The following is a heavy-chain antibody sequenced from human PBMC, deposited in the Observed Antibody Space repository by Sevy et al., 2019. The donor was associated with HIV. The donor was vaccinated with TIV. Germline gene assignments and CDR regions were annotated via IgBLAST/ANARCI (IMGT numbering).Heavy chain of an antibody. D-gene: IGHD4-17*01. CDR3: ARLGCTTVTTSDAFDI. J-gene: IGHJ3*02. V-gene: IGHV3-30*02. CDR2: IRYDGTTK. Sequence: QLGGSLRLSCAASTFDFSSSGMNWVRQAPGKGMEWVTFIRYDGTTKCYRDSVKGRFTISRDNSKNTVYLQMNTLRPEDTATYYCARLGCTTVTTSDAFDIWGQGTTVTVSS. CDR1: TFDFSSSG.